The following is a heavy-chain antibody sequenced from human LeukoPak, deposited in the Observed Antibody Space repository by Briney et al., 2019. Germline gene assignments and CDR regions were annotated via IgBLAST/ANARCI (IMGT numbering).Heavy chain of an antibody. CDR1: GYTFTGYY. CDR3: ARDPRIAAAGDYYYYGMDV. J-gene: IGHJ6*02. Sequence: EASVKVSCKASGYTFTGYYMHWVRQAPGQGLEWMGWINPNSGGTNYAQKFQGRVTMTRDTSISTAYMELSRLRSDATAVYYCARDPRIAAAGDYYYYGMDVWGQGTTVTVSS. CDR2: INPNSGGT. D-gene: IGHD6-13*01. V-gene: IGHV1-2*02.